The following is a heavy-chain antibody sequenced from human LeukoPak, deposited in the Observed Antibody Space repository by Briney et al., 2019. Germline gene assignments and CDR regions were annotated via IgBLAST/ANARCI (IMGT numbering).Heavy chain of an antibody. J-gene: IGHJ4*02. Sequence: SETLSLTCTVSGDSISSSDYYWGWIRQPPGKGLEWIGSIHSSGNIYYNPSLKSGVTISLDTSNNQFSLRLFSVSAADTAVYYCARGRYNSKTDFDYWGQGTLVTVSS. V-gene: IGHV4-39*07. CDR3: ARGRYNSKTDFDY. D-gene: IGHD3-16*02. CDR2: IHSSGNI. CDR1: GDSISSSDYY.